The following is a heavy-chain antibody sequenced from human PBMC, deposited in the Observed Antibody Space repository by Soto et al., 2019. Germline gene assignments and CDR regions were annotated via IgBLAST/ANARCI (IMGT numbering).Heavy chain of an antibody. CDR1: GFTFSSYS. CDR3: VRVTIFGPSNYYYMDV. D-gene: IGHD3-3*01. Sequence: EVQLVESGGGLVKPGGSLRLSCAASGFTFSSYSMNWVRQAPGKGLEWVSSISSSSSYIYYADSVKGRFTISRDNAKNSLYLQMNSLRAEDTAVYYCVRVTIFGPSNYYYMDVWGKGTTVTVSS. V-gene: IGHV3-21*01. CDR2: ISSSSSYI. J-gene: IGHJ6*03.